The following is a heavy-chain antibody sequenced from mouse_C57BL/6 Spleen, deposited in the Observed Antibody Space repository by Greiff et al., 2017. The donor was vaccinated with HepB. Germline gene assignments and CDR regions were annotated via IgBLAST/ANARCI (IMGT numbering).Heavy chain of an antibody. D-gene: IGHD2-4*01. CDR2: ISYDGSN. V-gene: IGHV3-6*01. Sequence: VQLKESGPGLVKPSQSLSLTCSVTGYSITSGYYWNWIRQFPGNKLEWMGYISYDGSNNYNPSLKNRISITRDTSKNQFFLKLNSVTTEDTATYYCARDYDYAYDMDYWGQGTSVTVSS. J-gene: IGHJ4*01. CDR3: ARDYDYAYDMDY. CDR1: GYSITSGYY.